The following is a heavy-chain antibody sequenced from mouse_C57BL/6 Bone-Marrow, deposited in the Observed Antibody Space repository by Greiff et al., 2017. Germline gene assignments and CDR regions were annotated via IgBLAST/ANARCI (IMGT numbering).Heavy chain of an antibody. CDR2: ISSGGSYT. Sequence: EVKLVESGGDLVKPGGSLKLSCAASGFPFSSYGMSWVRQTPDKRLEWVATISSGGSYTYYPDSVKGRFTISRDNAKNTLYLQMSSLKPEDTAMYCCARQELGYAMDYWGQGTSVTVSS. D-gene: IGHD3-1*01. V-gene: IGHV5-6*01. CDR3: ARQELGYAMDY. CDR1: GFPFSSYG. J-gene: IGHJ4*01.